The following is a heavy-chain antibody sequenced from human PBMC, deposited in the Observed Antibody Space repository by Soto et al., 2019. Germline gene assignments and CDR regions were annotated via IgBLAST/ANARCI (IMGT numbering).Heavy chain of an antibody. J-gene: IGHJ5*02. D-gene: IGHD3-9*01. Sequence: PSETLSLTCTVSGGSISSSSYYWGWIRQPPGKGLEWIGSIYYSGSTYYNPSLKSRVTISVDTSKNQFSLKLSSVTAADTAVYYCARHYDILTGYYWAWFDPWGQGTLVT. CDR2: IYYSGST. V-gene: IGHV4-39*01. CDR1: GGSISSSSYY. CDR3: ARHYDILTGYYWAWFDP.